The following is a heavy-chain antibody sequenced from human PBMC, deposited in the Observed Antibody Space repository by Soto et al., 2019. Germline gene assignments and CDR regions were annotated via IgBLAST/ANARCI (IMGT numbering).Heavy chain of an antibody. V-gene: IGHV4-34*01. CDR2: INHSGST. Sequence: SETLSLTCAVYGGSFSGYYWSWIRQPPGKGLEWIGEINHSGSTNYNPSLKSRVTISVDTSKNQFSLKLSSVTAADTAVYYCASADYYDSSGYYSRKYHYYYYGMDVWGQGTTVTVSS. J-gene: IGHJ6*02. D-gene: IGHD3-22*01. CDR3: ASADYYDSSGYYSRKYHYYYYGMDV. CDR1: GGSFSGYY.